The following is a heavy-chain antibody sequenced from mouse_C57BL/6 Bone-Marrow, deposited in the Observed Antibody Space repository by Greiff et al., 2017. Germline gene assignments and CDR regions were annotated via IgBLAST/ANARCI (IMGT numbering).Heavy chain of an antibody. CDR2: IHPNSGST. CDR3: ARKEYYGRGVYFDY. V-gene: IGHV1-64*01. D-gene: IGHD1-2*01. J-gene: IGHJ2*01. CDR1: GYTFTSYW. Sequence: QVQLQQPGAELVKPGASVKLSCKASGYTFTSYWMHWVKQRPGQGLEWIGMIHPNSGSTNYNEKFKSKATLTVDKSSSTAYMQLSSLTPEDAAVYDCARKEYYGRGVYFDYWGQGTTLTVSS.